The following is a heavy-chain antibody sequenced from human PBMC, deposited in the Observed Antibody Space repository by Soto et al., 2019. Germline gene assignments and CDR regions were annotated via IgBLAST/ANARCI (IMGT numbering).Heavy chain of an antibody. D-gene: IGHD3-3*01. CDR2: MNPNSGNT. CDR3: ARGGYDFWSPYLNWFDP. CDR1: GYTFTSYD. Sequence: QVQLVQSGAEVKKPGASVKVSCKASGYTFTSYDINWVRQATGQGLEWMGWMNPNSGNTGYAQKFQGRVTMTRNTSISTAYMELSSLRSEDTAVYYCARGGYDFWSPYLNWFDPWGQGTLVTVSS. J-gene: IGHJ5*02. V-gene: IGHV1-8*01.